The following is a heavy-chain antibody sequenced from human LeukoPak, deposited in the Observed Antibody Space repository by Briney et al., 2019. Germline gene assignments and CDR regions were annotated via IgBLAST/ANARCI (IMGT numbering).Heavy chain of an antibody. D-gene: IGHD5-24*01. J-gene: IGHJ3*02. CDR1: GVSISSGGYY. CDR3: ARDNGGIDGYKEAFDI. V-gene: IGHV4-31*03. CDR2: IYYSGST. Sequence: SQTLSLTCTVSGVSISSGGYYWSWIRQHPGKGLEWIGYIYYSGSTYYNPSLKSRVTISVDTPKNQFSLKLSSVTAADTAVYYCARDNGGIDGYKEAFDIWGQGTMVTVSS.